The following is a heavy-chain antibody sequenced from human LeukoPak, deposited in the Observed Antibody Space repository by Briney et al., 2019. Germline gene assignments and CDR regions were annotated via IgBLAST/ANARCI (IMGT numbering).Heavy chain of an antibody. J-gene: IGHJ3*02. CDR2: ISSSGSTI. CDR3: ARVRFYYRDAFDI. V-gene: IGHV3-11*01. Sequence: GGSLRLSCAASGFTFSSYAMSWIRQAPGKGLEWTSYISSSGSTIYYTDSVKGRFTISRDNAKNSLYLQMSSLRAEDTAVYYCARVRFYYRDAFDIWGQGTMVTVSS. D-gene: IGHD3-22*01. CDR1: GFTFSSYA.